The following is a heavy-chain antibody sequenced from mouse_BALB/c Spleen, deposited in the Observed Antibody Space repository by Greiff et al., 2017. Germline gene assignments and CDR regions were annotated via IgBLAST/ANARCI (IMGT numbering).Heavy chain of an antibody. V-gene: IGHV3-2*02. CDR3: ANHYDYEGFAY. Sequence: EVHLVESGPGLVKPSQSLSLTCTVTGYSITSDYAWNWIRQFPGNKLEWMGYISYSGSTSYNPSLKSRISITRDTSKNQFFLQLNSVTTEDTATYYCANHYDYEGFAYWGQGTLVTVSA. D-gene: IGHD2-4*01. CDR2: ISYSGST. J-gene: IGHJ3*01. CDR1: GYSITSDYA.